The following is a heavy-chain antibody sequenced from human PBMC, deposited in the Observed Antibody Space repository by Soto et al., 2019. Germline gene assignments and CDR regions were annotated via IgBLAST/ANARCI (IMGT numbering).Heavy chain of an antibody. D-gene: IGHD5-12*01. CDR2: ISGSGGST. CDR1: GFTFSSYA. CDR3: AKGVFGGYDWLQYYFDY. J-gene: IGHJ4*02. Sequence: PGGSLRLSCAASGFTFSSYAMSWVRQAPGKGLEWVSAISGSGGSTYYADSVKGRFTISRDNSKNTLYLQMNSLRAEDTAVYYCAKGVFGGYDWLQYYFDYWGQGTLVTVSS. V-gene: IGHV3-23*01.